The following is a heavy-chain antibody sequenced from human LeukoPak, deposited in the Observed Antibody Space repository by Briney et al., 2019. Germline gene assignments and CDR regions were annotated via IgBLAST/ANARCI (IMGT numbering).Heavy chain of an antibody. Sequence: SQTLSLTCAIAGDSVSSNSAAWNWIRQSPSRGLEWLGRTYYRSKWYNDYAVSVKSRITINPDTSKNQFSLKVSSVTAADTAVYYCARHGRRFLEWLEPHWGQGTLVTVSS. J-gene: IGHJ4*02. CDR3: ARHGRRFLEWLEPH. D-gene: IGHD3-3*01. V-gene: IGHV6-1*01. CDR2: TYYRSKWYN. CDR1: GDSVSSNSAA.